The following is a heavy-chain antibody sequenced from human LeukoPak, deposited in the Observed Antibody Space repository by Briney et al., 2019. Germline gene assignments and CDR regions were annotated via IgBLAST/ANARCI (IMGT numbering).Heavy chain of an antibody. Sequence: ASVKVSCKASGYTFINNWMHWVRQAPGQGLEWVGLINPTGTRTLYAQKFQGRVTLTRDMSTTTDYMELSSLGSEDTAVYYCARDNSVGDIAWWFDPWGQGTLVTVSS. CDR3: ARDNSVGDIAWWFDP. CDR2: INPTGTRT. V-gene: IGHV1-46*01. J-gene: IGHJ5*02. CDR1: GYTFINNW. D-gene: IGHD3-16*02.